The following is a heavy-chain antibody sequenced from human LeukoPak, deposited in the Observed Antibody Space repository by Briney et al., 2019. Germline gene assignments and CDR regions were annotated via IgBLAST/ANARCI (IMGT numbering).Heavy chain of an antibody. CDR2: IKSKTDGGTT. D-gene: IGHD3-16*02. J-gene: IGHJ4*02. CDR3: TTAPIMITFGGVIVYFDY. Sequence: GGSLRLSCAASGFTFSNAWMSWVRQAPGKGLEWVGRIKSKTDGGTTDYAAPVKGRFTISRDDSKNTLYLQMNSLKTEDTAVHYCTTAPIMITFGGVIVYFDYWGQGTLVTVSS. V-gene: IGHV3-15*01. CDR1: GFTFSNAW.